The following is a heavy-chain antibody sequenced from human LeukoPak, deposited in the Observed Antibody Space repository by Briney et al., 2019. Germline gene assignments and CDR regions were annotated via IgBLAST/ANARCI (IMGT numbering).Heavy chain of an antibody. CDR1: GYTFTSYY. D-gene: IGHD3-10*01. J-gene: IGHJ4*02. CDR3: AKWEFGGNFDY. V-gene: IGHV1-46*01. CDR2: INPSGGST. Sequence: EASVKVSCKASGYTFTSYYMHWVRQAPGQGLEWMGIINPSGGSTSYAQKFQGRVTMTRDTSTSTVYMELNSLRAEDTAVYYCAKWEFGGNFDYWGQGTLVTVSS.